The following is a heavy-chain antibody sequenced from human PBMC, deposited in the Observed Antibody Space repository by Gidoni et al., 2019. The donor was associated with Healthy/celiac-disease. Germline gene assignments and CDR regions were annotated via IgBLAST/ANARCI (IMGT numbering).Heavy chain of an antibody. V-gene: IGHV1-69*01. Sequence: QVQLVQSGAEVKKPGSSVKVSCKASGGTFSSYAISWVRQAPGQGLEWMGGIIPSFGTANYAQKFQGRVTITADESTSTAYMELSSLRSEDTAGYYCARIAAAGTLRDAFDIWGQGTMVTVSS. CDR3: ARIAAAGTLRDAFDI. CDR2: IIPSFGTA. CDR1: GGTFSSYA. D-gene: IGHD6-13*01. J-gene: IGHJ3*02.